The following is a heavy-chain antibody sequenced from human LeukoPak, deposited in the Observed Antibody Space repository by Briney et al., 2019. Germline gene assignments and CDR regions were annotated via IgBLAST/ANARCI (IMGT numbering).Heavy chain of an antibody. J-gene: IGHJ6*03. CDR3: ARGPQWYAAGYYMDV. D-gene: IGHD2-15*01. CDR2: IYYSGST. V-gene: IGHV4-61*05. Sequence: SETLSLTCTVSGGSISSSSYYWGWIRQPPGKGLEWIGYIYYSGSTNYNPSLKSRVTISVDTSKNQFSLKLSSVTAADTAVYYCARGPQWYAAGYYMDVWGKGTTVTVSS. CDR1: GGSISSSSYY.